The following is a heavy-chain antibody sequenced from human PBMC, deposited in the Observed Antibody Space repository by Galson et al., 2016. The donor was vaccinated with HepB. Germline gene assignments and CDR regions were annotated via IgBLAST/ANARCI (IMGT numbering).Heavy chain of an antibody. CDR1: GVTVGNDY. CDR3: TTVGGSSYGLRTDPFDI. CDR2: IYLDTST. Sequence: SLRLSCATSGVTVGNDYMTWVRQAPGKGLEWVSLIYLDTSTYYTDSVKGRFTISRDTSKNTLYLQMNNLRVDDTAFYFCTTVGGSSYGLRTDPFDIWGQGTKVTVSS. V-gene: IGHV3-53*01. J-gene: IGHJ3*02. D-gene: IGHD5-18*01.